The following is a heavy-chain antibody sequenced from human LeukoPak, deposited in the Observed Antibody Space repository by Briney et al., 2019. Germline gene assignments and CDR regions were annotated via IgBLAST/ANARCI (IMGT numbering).Heavy chain of an antibody. Sequence: SENLSLNCTVSGGSISSSSYYWRWLRQPPGKGLEWIGSIYYSGSAYYNPSLKSRVTISVDTAKNQFSLKLSSVTAADTAVYCSARLTLELFFDYWGQGTLVTVSS. CDR2: IYYSGSA. J-gene: IGHJ4*02. V-gene: IGHV4-39*01. D-gene: IGHD1-7*01. CDR1: GGSISSSSYY. CDR3: ARLTLELFFDY.